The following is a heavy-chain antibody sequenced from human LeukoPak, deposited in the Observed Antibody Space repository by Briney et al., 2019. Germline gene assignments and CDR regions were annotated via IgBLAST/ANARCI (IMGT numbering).Heavy chain of an antibody. V-gene: IGHV3-74*01. CDR1: GFTFSSYV. D-gene: IGHD6-19*01. CDR3: AKSKQWLVHDYFDY. Sequence: PGGSLRLSCAASGFTFSSYVMHWVRQVPGKGLVWVSRINHDATDITYADSVKGRFTISRDNSKNTLYLQMNSLRAEDTAVYYCAKSKQWLVHDYFDYWGQGTLVTVSS. CDR2: INHDATDI. J-gene: IGHJ4*02.